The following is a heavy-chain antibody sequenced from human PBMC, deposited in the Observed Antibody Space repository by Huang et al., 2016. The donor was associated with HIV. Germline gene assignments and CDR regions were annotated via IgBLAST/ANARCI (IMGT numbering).Heavy chain of an antibody. CDR3: ATLEGYAFDI. CDR2: IRYDGSNK. CDR1: GFTFSSYG. Sequence: QVQLVESGGGVVQPGGSLRLSCAASGFTFSSYGMHWVRQAPGKGLEGVACIRYDGSNKYYADSVKGRFTISRDNSKNTLYLQMNSLRAEDTAVYYCATLEGYAFDIWGQGTMVTVSS. V-gene: IGHV3-30*02. J-gene: IGHJ3*02.